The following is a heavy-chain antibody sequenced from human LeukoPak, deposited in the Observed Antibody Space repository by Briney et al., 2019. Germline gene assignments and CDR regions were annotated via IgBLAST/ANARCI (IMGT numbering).Heavy chain of an antibody. Sequence: ASVKVSCKASGYTFTGYYMHWVRQAPGQGLEWMGWINLNSGGTNYAQKFQGRVTMTRDTSISTAYMELSRLRSDDTAVYYCAREVAVAGRGSYFDYWGQGTLVTVSS. CDR2: INLNSGGT. D-gene: IGHD6-19*01. CDR3: AREVAVAGRGSYFDY. V-gene: IGHV1-2*02. CDR1: GYTFTGYY. J-gene: IGHJ4*02.